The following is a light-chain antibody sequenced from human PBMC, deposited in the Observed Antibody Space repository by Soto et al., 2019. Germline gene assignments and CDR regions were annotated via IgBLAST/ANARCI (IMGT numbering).Light chain of an antibody. CDR3: QQRSNWPLGYT. Sequence: EVVLTQSPATLSLSPGERATLSCRASQSVSTYLAWYQQKPGQPPRLLIYDASNRATGILARFSGSGSGTDFTLTISGLEPEDFAVYYCQQRSNWPLGYTFGQGTKLEIK. CDR1: QSVSTY. V-gene: IGKV3-11*01. J-gene: IGKJ2*01. CDR2: DAS.